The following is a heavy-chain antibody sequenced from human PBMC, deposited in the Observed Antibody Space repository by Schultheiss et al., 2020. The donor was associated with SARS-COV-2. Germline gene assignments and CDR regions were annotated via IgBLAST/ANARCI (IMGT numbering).Heavy chain of an antibody. CDR3: TTGMTTVTAWENY. Sequence: GGSLRLSCAASGFTFSNSDMNWVRQAPGKGLEYVSAISSNGGSTYYANSVKGRFTISRDNSKNTAYLQMNSLKTEDTALYYCTTGMTTVTAWENYWGQGTLVTVSS. J-gene: IGHJ4*02. D-gene: IGHD4-17*01. CDR1: GFTFSNSD. CDR2: ISSNGGST. V-gene: IGHV3-64*01.